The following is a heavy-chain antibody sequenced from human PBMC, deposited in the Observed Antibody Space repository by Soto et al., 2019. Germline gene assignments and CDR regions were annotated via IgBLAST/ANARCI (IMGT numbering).Heavy chain of an antibody. Sequence: ASVKVSCKASGYTFTGYYMHWVRQAPGQGLEWMGWINPNSGDTNYAQKIQGWVTMTRDTSISTAYMELSRLRSDDTAVYYCARGGDIVVVPAAMIVATYMDVWGKGTTVTVSS. D-gene: IGHD2-2*01. CDR3: ARGGDIVVVPAAMIVATYMDV. CDR1: GYTFTGYY. CDR2: INPNSGDT. V-gene: IGHV1-2*04. J-gene: IGHJ6*03.